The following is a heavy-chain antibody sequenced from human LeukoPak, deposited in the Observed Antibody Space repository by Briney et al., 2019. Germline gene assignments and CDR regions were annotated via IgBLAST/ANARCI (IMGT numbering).Heavy chain of an antibody. CDR1: GYTFTSYG. J-gene: IGHJ4*02. D-gene: IGHD3-22*01. CDR3: AGHYYDSSGYDY. Sequence: ASVKVSCKASGYTFTSYGISWVRQAPGQGLEWMGWISAYNGNTNYAQKLQGRVTVTTDISTSTAYMELRSLRSDDTAVYYCAGHYYDSSGYDYWGQGTLVTVSS. V-gene: IGHV1-18*01. CDR2: ISAYNGNT.